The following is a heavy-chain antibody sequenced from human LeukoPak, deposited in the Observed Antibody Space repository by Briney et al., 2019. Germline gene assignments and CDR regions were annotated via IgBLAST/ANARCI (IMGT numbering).Heavy chain of an antibody. Sequence: SETLSLTCSVSGDSFSRSDSYWDWIRQPPGKGLEWIGTIYYSGRTYYSPSLKSRVTMSVDPSNNQFSLNLRSVTAADTAVYYCARRRYYDGSGYLEWGQGTLLSVYS. J-gene: IGHJ1*01. D-gene: IGHD3-22*01. V-gene: IGHV4-39*01. CDR1: GDSFSRSDSY. CDR3: ARRRYYDGSGYLE. CDR2: IYYSGRT.